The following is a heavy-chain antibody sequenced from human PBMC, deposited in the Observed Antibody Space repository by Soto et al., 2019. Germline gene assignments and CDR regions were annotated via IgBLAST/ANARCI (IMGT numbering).Heavy chain of an antibody. CDR3: ARRARLVRGVMSPHYYYYGMDV. D-gene: IGHD3-10*01. Sequence: ASVKVSCKASGGTFSSYAISWVRQAPGQGLEWMGGIIPIFGTANYAQKFQGRVTITADESTSTAYMELSSLRSEDTAVYYCARRARLVRGVMSPHYYYYGMDVWGQGTTVTVSS. J-gene: IGHJ6*02. CDR2: IIPIFGTA. CDR1: GGTFSSYA. V-gene: IGHV1-69*13.